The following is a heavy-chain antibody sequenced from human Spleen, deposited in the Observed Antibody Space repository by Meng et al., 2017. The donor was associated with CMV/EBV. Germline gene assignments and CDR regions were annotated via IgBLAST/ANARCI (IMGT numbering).Heavy chain of an antibody. Sequence: GESLKISCAASGFTFSNYSMNWVRQAPGKGLEWVANIKQDGSEKYYVDSVKGRFAISRDKAEKSLSLQMNRLSDEDTAVYYCARGSEGDYYYYGMDVWGQGTTVTVSS. J-gene: IGHJ6*02. CDR2: IKQDGSEK. D-gene: IGHD6-19*01. V-gene: IGHV3-7*01. CDR1: GFTFSNYS. CDR3: ARGSEGDYYYYGMDV.